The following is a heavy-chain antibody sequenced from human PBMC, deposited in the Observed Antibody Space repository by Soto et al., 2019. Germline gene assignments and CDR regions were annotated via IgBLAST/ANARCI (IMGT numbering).Heavy chain of an antibody. CDR1: GFTFSSYA. J-gene: IGHJ6*02. Sequence: HPGGSLRLSCAASGFTFSSYAMHWVRQAPGKGLEWVAVISYDGSNKYYADSVKGRFTISRDNSKNTLYLQMNSLRAEDTAVYYCARSYSSSWWNYYYYGMDVWGQGTTVTVSS. V-gene: IGHV3-30-3*01. CDR2: ISYDGSNK. D-gene: IGHD6-13*01. CDR3: ARSYSSSWWNYYYYGMDV.